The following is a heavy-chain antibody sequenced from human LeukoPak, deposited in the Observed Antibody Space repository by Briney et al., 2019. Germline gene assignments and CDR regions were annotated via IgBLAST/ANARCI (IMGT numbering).Heavy chain of an antibody. V-gene: IGHV3-21*04. CDR2: ISSSSSYI. J-gene: IGHJ4*02. CDR3: ARSDTAMAPLGY. Sequence: PGGSLRLSCAASGFTFSSYSMNWVRQAPGKGLEWVSSISSSSSYIYYADSVKGRFTISRDNAKNSLYLQMNSLRAEDTAVYYCARSDTAMAPLGYWGQGTLVTVSS. CDR1: GFTFSSYS. D-gene: IGHD5-18*01.